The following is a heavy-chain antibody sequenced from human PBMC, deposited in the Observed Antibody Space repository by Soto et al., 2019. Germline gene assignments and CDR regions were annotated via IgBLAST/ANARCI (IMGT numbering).Heavy chain of an antibody. CDR2: INPNSGGT. Sequence: ASVKVSFKASGYTLTGYYMHWLRQAPGQGLEWMGWINPNSGGTNYAQKFQGRVTMTRDTSISTAYMELSRLRSDDTAVYYCARAYFGWFDPWGQGTLVTVSS. V-gene: IGHV1-2*02. J-gene: IGHJ5*02. CDR1: GYTLTGYY. CDR3: ARAYFGWFDP. D-gene: IGHD1-26*01.